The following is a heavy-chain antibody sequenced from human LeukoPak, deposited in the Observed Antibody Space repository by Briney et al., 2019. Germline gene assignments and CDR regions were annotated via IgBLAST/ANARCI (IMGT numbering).Heavy chain of an antibody. V-gene: IGHV4-59*01. J-gene: IGHJ3*02. D-gene: IGHD3-22*01. CDR1: GGSISSYY. CDR2: ICYSGST. CDR3: ARVSGYYYVNDAFDI. Sequence: PSETLSLTCTVSGGSISSYYWSWIRQPPGKGLEWIGYICYSGSTNYNPSLKSRVTISVDTSKNQFSLKLSSVTAADTAVYYCARVSGYYYVNDAFDIWGQGTMVTVSS.